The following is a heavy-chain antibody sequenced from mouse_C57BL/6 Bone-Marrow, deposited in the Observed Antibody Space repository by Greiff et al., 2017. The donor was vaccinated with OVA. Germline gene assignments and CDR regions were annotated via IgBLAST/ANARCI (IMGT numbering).Heavy chain of an antibody. J-gene: IGHJ3*01. V-gene: IGHV1-54*01. D-gene: IGHD1-1*01. CDR3: ARSGYYGSSYRFAY. CDR2: INPGSGGT. Sequence: QVQLQQSGAELVRPGTSVKVSCKASGYAFTNYLIEWVKQRPGQGLEWIGVINPGSGGTNYNEKFKGKATLTADKSSSTAYMQLSSLTSEDSAVYVCARSGYYGSSYRFAYWGQGTLVTVSA. CDR1: GYAFTNYL.